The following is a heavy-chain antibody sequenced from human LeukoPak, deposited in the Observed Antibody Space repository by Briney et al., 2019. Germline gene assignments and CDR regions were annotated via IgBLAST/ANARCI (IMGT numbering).Heavy chain of an antibody. J-gene: IGHJ4*02. CDR2: IFQRGGT. V-gene: IGHV4-30-2*01. D-gene: IGHD1-26*01. CDR3: AREVGGSTWDY. CDR1: GGSISSGSYY. Sequence: SETLSLTCTVSGGSISSGSYYWSWIRQPPGKGLEWIGYIFQRGGTYYNPSLKSRVTISVDRSENQFSLKLRSVTAADTAMYYCAREVGGSTWDYWGQGILVTVSS.